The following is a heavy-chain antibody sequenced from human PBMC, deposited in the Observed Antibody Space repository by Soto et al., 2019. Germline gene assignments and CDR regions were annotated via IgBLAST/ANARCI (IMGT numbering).Heavy chain of an antibody. J-gene: IGHJ6*02. V-gene: IGHV1-2*04. D-gene: IGHD6-13*01. Sequence: ASVKVSCKASGYTFTGYYMHWVRQAPGQGLEWMGWINPNSGGTNYAQKFQGWVTMTRDTSISTAYMELSRLRSDDTAVYYCARNIAAAGTWAASMDVWGQGTPVTVYS. CDR3: ARNIAAAGTWAASMDV. CDR2: INPNSGGT. CDR1: GYTFTGYY.